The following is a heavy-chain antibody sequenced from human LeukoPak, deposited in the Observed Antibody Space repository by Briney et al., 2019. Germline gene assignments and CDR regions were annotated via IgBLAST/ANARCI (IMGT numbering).Heavy chain of an antibody. V-gene: IGHV3-21*05. J-gene: IGHJ4*02. Sequence: GGSLRLSCAASGFTFSSYEMNWVRQAPGKGLEWVSYISSSSSYIYYADSVKGRFTISRDNAKNSLYLQMNSLRAEDTAVYYCARSVAVAALGYWGQGTLVTVSS. CDR2: ISSSSSYI. CDR3: ARSVAVAALGY. CDR1: GFTFSSYE. D-gene: IGHD6-19*01.